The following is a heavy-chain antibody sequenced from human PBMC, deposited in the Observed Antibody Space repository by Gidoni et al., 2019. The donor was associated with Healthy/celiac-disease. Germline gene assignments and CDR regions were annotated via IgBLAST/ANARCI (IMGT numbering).Heavy chain of an antibody. J-gene: IGHJ6*02. CDR3: ARDIWFGELSDNYYYYGMDV. D-gene: IGHD3-10*01. CDR1: GFTFSSYS. Sequence: EVQLVESGGGLVQPGGSLSLSCAASGFTFSSYSMNWVRQAPGKGLEWVSYISSSSSTIYYADSVKGRFTISRDNAKNSLYLQMNSLRAEDTAVYYCARDIWFGELSDNYYYYGMDVWGQGTTVTVSS. V-gene: IGHV3-48*01. CDR2: ISSSSSTI.